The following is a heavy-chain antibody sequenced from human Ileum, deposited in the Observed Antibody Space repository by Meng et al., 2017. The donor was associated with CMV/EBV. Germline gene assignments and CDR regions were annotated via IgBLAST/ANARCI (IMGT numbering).Heavy chain of an antibody. J-gene: IGHJ4*02. CDR1: GVSISNYY. Sequence: QVHLQESGPGLVKLSDTPSLTCSFSGVSISNYYWPWIRQPAGKGLEFIGRVSPGGIEYNPSLMSRVTMSLDTSRNQLSLNLNSVTAADTAVYYCARAAARGVPVDYWGQGILVTVSS. V-gene: IGHV4-4*07. CDR2: VSPGGI. CDR3: ARAAARGVPVDY. D-gene: IGHD3-10*01.